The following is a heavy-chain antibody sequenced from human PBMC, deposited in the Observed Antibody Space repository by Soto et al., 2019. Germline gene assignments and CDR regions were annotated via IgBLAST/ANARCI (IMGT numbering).Heavy chain of an antibody. V-gene: IGHV1-69*13. Sequence: SVKVSCKASGGTFSSYAISWVLQAPGQGLEWMGGIIPIFGTANYAQKFQGRVTITADESTSTAYMELSSLRSEDTAVYYCARDTDAAAHNWFDPWGQRTLVTVSS. D-gene: IGHD6-13*01. CDR1: GGTFSSYA. J-gene: IGHJ5*02. CDR3: ARDTDAAAHNWFDP. CDR2: IIPIFGTA.